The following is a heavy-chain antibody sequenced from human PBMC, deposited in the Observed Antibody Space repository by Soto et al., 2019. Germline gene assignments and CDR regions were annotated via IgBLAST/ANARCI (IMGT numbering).Heavy chain of an antibody. CDR1: GGSISSGGYY. V-gene: IGHV4-31*03. CDR3: ARDVRLWFGELREADAFDI. CDR2: IYYSGST. J-gene: IGHJ3*02. Sequence: TLSLTCTVSGGSISSGGYYWSWIRQHPGKGLEWIGYIYYSGSTYYNPSLKSRVTISVDTSKNQFSLKLSSVTAADTAVYYCARDVRLWFGELREADAFDIWGQGTMVTV. D-gene: IGHD3-10*01.